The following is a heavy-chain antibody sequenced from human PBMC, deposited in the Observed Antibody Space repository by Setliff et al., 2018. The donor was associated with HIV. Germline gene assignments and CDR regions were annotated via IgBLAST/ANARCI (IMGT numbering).Heavy chain of an antibody. D-gene: IGHD3-22*01. V-gene: IGHV3-23*01. J-gene: IGHJ4*02. CDR2: ISSGGGT. CDR1: GFPFSNYA. CDR3: AKGTYSYDSSGPDY. Sequence: GGSLRLSCAASGFPFSNYAMSWVRQAPGKGLEWVSAISSGGGTYYADFVKGRFTISRDNSKNTMYLQMNTLRAEDTAVYYCAKGTYSYDSSGPDYWGQGTLVTVSS.